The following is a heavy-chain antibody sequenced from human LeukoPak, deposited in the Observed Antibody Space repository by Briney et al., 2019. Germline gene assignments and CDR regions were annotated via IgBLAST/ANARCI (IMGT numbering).Heavy chain of an antibody. CDR2: IYARGTS. CDR1: GGSISFGSFY. Sequence: SETLSLTCTVSGGSISFGSFYWSWIRQPAGKRLEWIGQIYARGTSNYNPSLRSRVTISLDTSKNQFSLKLSSVTAADTAVYYCASLGIVGAEFDYWGQGTLVTVSS. V-gene: IGHV4-61*10. J-gene: IGHJ4*02. CDR3: ASLGIVGAEFDY. D-gene: IGHD1-26*01.